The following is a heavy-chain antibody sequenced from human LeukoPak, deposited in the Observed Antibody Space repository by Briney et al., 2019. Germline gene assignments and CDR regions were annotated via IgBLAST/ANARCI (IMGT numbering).Heavy chain of an antibody. Sequence: ASVKVSCMSSGYSFTSYGISWVRQAPGQGPEWMGWISGFNGDTIYAQELQGRVTLSTDTSTRIAYMEVRSLRSDDTAVYYCARDQKVALTYSSGWLDYWGQGTLVTVSS. CDR2: ISGFNGDT. V-gene: IGHV1-18*01. CDR3: ARDQKVALTYSSGWLDY. D-gene: IGHD6-25*01. CDR1: GYSFTSYG. J-gene: IGHJ4*02.